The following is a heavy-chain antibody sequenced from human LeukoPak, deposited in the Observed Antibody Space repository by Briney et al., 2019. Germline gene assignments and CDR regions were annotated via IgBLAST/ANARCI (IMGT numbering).Heavy chain of an antibody. CDR2: INPNSGGT. CDR3: APYLEPHDAFDI. D-gene: IGHD1-20*01. J-gene: IGHJ3*02. CDR1: GYTFTGYY. Sequence: ASVKVSCKASGYTFTGYYMHWERQAPGQGLEWMGWINPNSGGTNYAQKFQGRVTMTRDTSISTAYMELSRLRSDDTAVYYCAPYLEPHDAFDIWGQGTMVTVSS. V-gene: IGHV1-2*02.